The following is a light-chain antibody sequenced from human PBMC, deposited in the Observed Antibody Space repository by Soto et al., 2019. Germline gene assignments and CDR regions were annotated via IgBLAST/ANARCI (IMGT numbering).Light chain of an antibody. CDR3: QRHESYSRT. Sequence: DIQMTQSPSTLSASVGDRVTITCRASQSIDTSLAWYQQKPGKAPKLLIHEASSLERGVPSMFSGSGSGTEFTLTISSLQPDYFATYHCQRHESYSRTFGQGTKVELK. CDR2: EAS. V-gene: IGKV1-5*03. J-gene: IGKJ1*01. CDR1: QSIDTS.